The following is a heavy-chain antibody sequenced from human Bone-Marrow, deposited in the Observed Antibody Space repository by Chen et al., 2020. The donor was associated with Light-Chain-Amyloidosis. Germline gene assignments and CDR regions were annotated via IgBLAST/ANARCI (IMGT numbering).Heavy chain of an antibody. V-gene: IGHV1-69*01. J-gene: IGHJ6*02. CDR2: IIPIYGTA. CDR1: GDTFSSYA. CDR3: AISDYGDYYYYYGMDV. Sequence: QVQLVQSGAEVKKPGSSVKVSCKASGDTFSSYATTWVRQAPGQGLEWMGGIIPIYGTANYAQKFQGRVTITADESTSTAYMELRSLRSGDTATYYYAISDYGDYYYYYGMDVWGQGTTVTVSS. D-gene: IGHD4-17*01.